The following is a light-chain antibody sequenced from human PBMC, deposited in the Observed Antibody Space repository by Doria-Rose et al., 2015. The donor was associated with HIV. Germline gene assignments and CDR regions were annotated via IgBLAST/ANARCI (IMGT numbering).Light chain of an antibody. CDR2: DVI. V-gene: IGLV2-14*03. Sequence: QSALTQPASLSGSPGQSITISCKGTSSDLSGYNSVFWYQQYPGKAPKVIIYDVIGRPSDVSYRFSASKSGNTASLTISGLQPEDEAYYYCNSYTASGHVVFGGGTKLTAL. CDR1: SSDLSGYNS. J-gene: IGLJ2*01. CDR3: NSYTASGHVV.